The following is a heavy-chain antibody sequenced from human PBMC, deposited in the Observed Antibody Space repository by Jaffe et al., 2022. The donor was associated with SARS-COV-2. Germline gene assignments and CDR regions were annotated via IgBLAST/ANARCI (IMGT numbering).Heavy chain of an antibody. D-gene: IGHD5-18*01. Sequence: QLQLQESGPGLVRPSETLPLTCTVSGDSISSGSYFWGWIRQPPGKGLEWIADIHYSGSTSYNPSLKSRVTISVGPSKNQFSLKLSSVTAADTAVYYCGRRFSSYGYFDYWGQGTLVSVSS. CDR1: GDSISSGSYF. CDR3: GRRFSSYGYFDY. J-gene: IGHJ4*02. V-gene: IGHV4-39*01. CDR2: IHYSGST.